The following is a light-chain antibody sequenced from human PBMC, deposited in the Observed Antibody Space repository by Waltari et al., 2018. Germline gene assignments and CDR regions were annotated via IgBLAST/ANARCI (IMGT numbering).Light chain of an antibody. CDR3: CSYAGIWV. CDR2: DVT. Sequence: QSALTQPRSVSGSPGQSVTISCAGTVRDVGDFNFVSWYQQHPGKAPKLVIFDVTKRPSGVPDRFSGSKSGTSASLTDSGLQAEDEADYYCCSYAGIWVFGGGTKLTVL. CDR1: VRDVGDFNF. J-gene: IGLJ3*02. V-gene: IGLV2-11*01.